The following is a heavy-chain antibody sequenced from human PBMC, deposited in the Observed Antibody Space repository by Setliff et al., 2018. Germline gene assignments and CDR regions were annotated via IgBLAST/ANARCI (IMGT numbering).Heavy chain of an antibody. CDR3: ARGGTYRYFDY. CDR1: GGSISGASIRSYY. V-gene: IGHV4-61*01. Sequence: SETLSLTCTVSGGSISGASIRSYYWSWIRQPPGKGLEFIGYVYYSGTTNYDPSLKSRVTISVDTSKNQFSLKLSSVTAADTAIYYCARGGTYRYFDYWGQGTLVTV. J-gene: IGHJ4*02. CDR2: VYYSGTT.